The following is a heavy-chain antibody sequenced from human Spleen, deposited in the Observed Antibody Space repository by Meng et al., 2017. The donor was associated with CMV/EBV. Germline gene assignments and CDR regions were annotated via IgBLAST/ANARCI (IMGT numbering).Heavy chain of an antibody. CDR2: IYWDDDK. J-gene: IGHJ5*02. CDR3: AHSPEPNYDFWSGYYSVVGMRFDP. V-gene: IGHV2-5*02. Sequence: QITLKESGPTLVKPTQTLTLTCTFSGFSLSTSWVGVGWIRQPPGKALEWLALIYWDDDKRYSPSLKSRLTITKDTSKNQVVLTMTNMDPVDTATYYCAHSPEPNYDFWSGYYSVVGMRFDPWGQGTLVNVSS. D-gene: IGHD3-3*01. CDR1: GFSLSTSWVG.